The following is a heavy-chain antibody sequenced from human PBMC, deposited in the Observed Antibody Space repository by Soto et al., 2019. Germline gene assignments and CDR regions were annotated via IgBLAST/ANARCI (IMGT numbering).Heavy chain of an antibody. CDR1: GSRFSNYV. CDR2: IIPIFNST. Sequence: QVQLVQSGAEVKTPGSSLKVSCKVSGSRFSNYVISWVRQAPGHGLEWLGRIIPIFNSTKYAQSFQGRVTTTADQFASTAAMELSSLRSDDTAVYYCARAGRGKKAGENGLVSLGYWGQGTLVTVSS. D-gene: IGHD2-8*01. J-gene: IGHJ4*02. CDR3: ARAGRGKKAGENGLVSLGY. V-gene: IGHV1-69*01.